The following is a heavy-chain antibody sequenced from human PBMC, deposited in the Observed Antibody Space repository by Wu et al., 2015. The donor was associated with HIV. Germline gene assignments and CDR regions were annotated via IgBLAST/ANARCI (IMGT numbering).Heavy chain of an antibody. CDR1: GYTFIGYY. D-gene: IGHD5-12*01. V-gene: IGHV1-2*02. CDR2: IIPNSDGT. CDR3: AFGQAATISDYYYMDV. Sequence: QVQLVQSGAEVKKPGASVKVSCKASGYTFIGYYLHWVRQAPGQGLEWMGWIIPNSDGTNYAQKFQGRVTMTRDTSISTVYMELRRLRFDDTAVYYCAFGQAATISDYYYMDVWDKGTTVTVSS. J-gene: IGHJ6*03.